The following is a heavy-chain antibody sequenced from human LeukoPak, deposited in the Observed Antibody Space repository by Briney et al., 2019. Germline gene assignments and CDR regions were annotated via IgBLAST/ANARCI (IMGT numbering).Heavy chain of an antibody. CDR3: SKGGNSNYYYYMDV. J-gene: IGHJ6*03. CDR2: IRYDGSNK. Sequence: GGSLRLSCAASGFTFTTYGMHWVRQAPGEGLEWVAFIRYDGSNKYYADSVKGRFTISRDNSKNKLYLQMNSLRAEDAAVYYCSKGGNSNYYYYMDVWGKGTTVTVSS. CDR1: GFTFTTYG. D-gene: IGHD4-23*01. V-gene: IGHV3-30*02.